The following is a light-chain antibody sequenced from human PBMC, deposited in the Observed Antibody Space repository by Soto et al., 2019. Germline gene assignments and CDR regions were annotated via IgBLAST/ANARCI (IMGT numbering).Light chain of an antibody. V-gene: IGKV3-11*01. CDR3: QQRSNWPIT. CDR2: DAS. J-gene: IGKJ5*01. CDR1: QSVSSS. Sequence: EIVLTQSPPTLSLSPGEGVTLSCRASQSVSSSLDWYQQKPGQAPRLLIYDASNRATGSPARFSGGGSGTDFTLTISSLEPEDFVVYYCQQRSNWPITFGQGTRLEIK.